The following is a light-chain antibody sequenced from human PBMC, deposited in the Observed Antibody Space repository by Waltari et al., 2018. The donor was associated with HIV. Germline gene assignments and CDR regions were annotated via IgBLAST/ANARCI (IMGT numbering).Light chain of an antibody. CDR3: QQYYSTPT. Sequence: DIVLTQSPETLSVSLGERAAIHCKSGESVLSSSHNVIYFAWYQQRPGQPPTLLFSEASSRALGVRARFTASGSRTDFTLTIDDLQADDVAVYFCQQYYSTPTFGRGTQLV. V-gene: IGKV4-1*01. CDR2: EAS. CDR1: ESVLSSSHNVIY. J-gene: IGKJ5*01.